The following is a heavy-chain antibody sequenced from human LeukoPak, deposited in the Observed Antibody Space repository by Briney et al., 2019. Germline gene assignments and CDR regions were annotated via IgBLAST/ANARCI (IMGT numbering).Heavy chain of an antibody. CDR3: ARDYYDSSGYYSGDY. CDR2: INAGNGNT. Sequence: ASVKVSCKASGYTFTSYAMHWVRQAPGQRLEWMGWINAGNGNTKYSQKFQGRVTITRDTSASTAYMELSSLRPEDTAVYYCARDYYDSSGYYSGDYWGQGTLVTVSS. V-gene: IGHV1-3*01. J-gene: IGHJ4*02. CDR1: GYTFTSYA. D-gene: IGHD3-22*01.